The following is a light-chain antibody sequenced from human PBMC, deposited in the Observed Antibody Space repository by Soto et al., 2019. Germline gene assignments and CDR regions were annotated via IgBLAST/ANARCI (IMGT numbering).Light chain of an antibody. J-gene: IGKJ4*01. CDR3: LQYHSYPLT. Sequence: DIQMTQSPSPLSASVGDRITITCRASQSISSWLAWYQQKPGKAPKLLIYKASSLESGVPARFSGSGSGTEFTLTISSLQPDDFAPYYCLQYHSYPLTFGGGTKVEFE. V-gene: IGKV1-5*03. CDR1: QSISSW. CDR2: KAS.